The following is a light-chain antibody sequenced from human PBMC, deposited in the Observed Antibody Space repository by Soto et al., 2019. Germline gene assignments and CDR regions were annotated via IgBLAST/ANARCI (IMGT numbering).Light chain of an antibody. CDR3: CSFADFTYV. Sequence: QSALTQPASVSGSPGQSITISCTGTSSDIGSYDLVSWYQQHPGTAPKLIIYEVTKRPSGVSTRFSGSKSGNTASLTIFGLQAVDEADYYCCSFADFTYVFGTGTKLTVL. CDR2: EVT. V-gene: IGLV2-23*02. J-gene: IGLJ1*01. CDR1: SSDIGSYDL.